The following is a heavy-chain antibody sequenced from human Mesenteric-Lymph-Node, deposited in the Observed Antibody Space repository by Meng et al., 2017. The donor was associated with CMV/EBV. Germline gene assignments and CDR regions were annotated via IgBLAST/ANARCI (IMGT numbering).Heavy chain of an antibody. CDR3: ARVGRIRDYCSSTSCLFDY. CDR2: IIPILGIA. D-gene: IGHD2-2*01. V-gene: IGHV1-69*10. J-gene: IGHJ4*02. Sequence: SVKVSCKASGGTFSSYAISWVRQAPGQGLEWIGGIIPILGIANYAQKFQGRVTITADKSTSTAYMELSSLRSEDTAVYYCARVGRIRDYCSSTSCLFDYWGQGTLVTVSS. CDR1: GGTFSSYA.